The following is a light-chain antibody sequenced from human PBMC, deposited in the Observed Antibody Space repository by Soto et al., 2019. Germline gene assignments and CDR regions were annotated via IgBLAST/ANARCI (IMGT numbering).Light chain of an antibody. CDR2: GAS. CDR1: QSVSSSY. CDR3: QQYGSSPRT. J-gene: IGKJ1*01. Sequence: EIVLTQSPGTLSLSPGERATLSCRASQSVSSSYLVWYQQKPGQAPRLLIYGASSRATGIPDRFSRSGSGTDFTLTISRLEPEDFAVYYCQQYGSSPRTFGQGTKEEIK. V-gene: IGKV3-20*01.